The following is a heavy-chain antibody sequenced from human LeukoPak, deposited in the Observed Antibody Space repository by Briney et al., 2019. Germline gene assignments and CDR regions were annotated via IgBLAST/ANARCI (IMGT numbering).Heavy chain of an antibody. Sequence: PSETLSLTCAVSGGSISSGGYSWSWIRQPPGKGLEWIGYIYYSGSTYYNLSLKSRVTISVDTSKNQFSLKLSSVTAADTAVYYCARQGEYPPLYYFDYWGQGTLVTVSS. CDR3: ARQGEYPPLYYFDY. CDR1: GGSISSGGYS. CDR2: IYYSGST. D-gene: IGHD2/OR15-2a*01. V-gene: IGHV4-30-4*07. J-gene: IGHJ4*02.